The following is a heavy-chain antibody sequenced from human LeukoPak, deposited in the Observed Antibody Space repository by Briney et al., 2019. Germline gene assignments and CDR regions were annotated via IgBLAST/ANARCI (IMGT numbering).Heavy chain of an antibody. J-gene: IGHJ6*02. V-gene: IGHV1-18*04. CDR1: GYTFTSYY. CDR2: ISTHNGNT. Sequence: ASVKVSCKASGYTFTSYYMHWVRQAPGQGLEWMGWISTHNGNTNYAQKVQGRVTMTTDTSTRTAYMELRSLRSEDTAVYYCARGPYCSPTSCNYYYYSMGVWGQGTTVTVSS. CDR3: ARGPYCSPTSCNYYYYSMGV. D-gene: IGHD2-2*01.